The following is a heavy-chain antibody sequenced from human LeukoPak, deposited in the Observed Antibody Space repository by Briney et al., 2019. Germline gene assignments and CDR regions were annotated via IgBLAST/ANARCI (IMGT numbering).Heavy chain of an antibody. CDR3: ARDRITDFGSGYYTNYFDY. J-gene: IGHJ4*02. V-gene: IGHV3-7*01. Sequence: AGSLRLSCAASGFTFTTNWMTWVRQAPGKGLEWVATINQDGSEKYYVDSVKGRFTISRDNAKNSLFLQMNSLRAEDTAVYYCARDRITDFGSGYYTNYFDYWGQGTLVTVSS. D-gene: IGHD3-3*01. CDR2: INQDGSEK. CDR1: GFTFTTNW.